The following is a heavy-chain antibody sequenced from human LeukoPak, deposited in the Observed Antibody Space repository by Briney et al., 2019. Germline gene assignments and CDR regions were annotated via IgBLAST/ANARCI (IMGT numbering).Heavy chain of an antibody. D-gene: IGHD4-11*01. V-gene: IGHV3-23*01. J-gene: IGHJ4*02. CDR1: GFTFINYA. Sequence: PGGSLRLSCAASGFTFINYAMSWVRQAPGKGLEWVSAISGSGAGTYYADSVKGRFTISRDNSKNTLYLQMTSLRAEDTAIYYCAKDDDYSNYYYFDYWGQGTLVTVSS. CDR2: ISGSGAGT. CDR3: AKDDDYSNYYYFDY.